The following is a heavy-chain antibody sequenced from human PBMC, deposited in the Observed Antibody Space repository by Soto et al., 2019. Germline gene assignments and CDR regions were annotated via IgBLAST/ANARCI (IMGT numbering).Heavy chain of an antibody. J-gene: IGHJ4*02. Sequence: GGSLRLSCTASGFTFSNAWMNWVRQAPGKGLEWVGRIKSKANGGTTYYADSVKGRFTISRDSSKNTLYLQMNNLRIDDTAVYYCAAYGMGSSYTAFDYWGQGTPVTVSS. CDR2: IKSKANGGTT. CDR3: AAYGMGSSYTAFDY. CDR1: GFTFSNAW. D-gene: IGHD6-6*01. V-gene: IGHV3-15*01.